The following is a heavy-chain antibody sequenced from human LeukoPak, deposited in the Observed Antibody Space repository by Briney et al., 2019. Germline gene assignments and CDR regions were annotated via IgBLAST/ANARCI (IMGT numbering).Heavy chain of an antibody. J-gene: IGHJ3*02. CDR3: ARLWRGGDAAFDI. Sequence: GGSLRLSCAASGFTFSSYSMNWVRQAPGKGLEWVSSISSSSSYIYYADSVKGRFTISRDNAKNSLYLQMNSLRAEDTAVYYCARLWRGGDAAFDIWGQGTMVTVSS. D-gene: IGHD3-10*01. CDR2: ISSSSSYI. CDR1: GFTFSSYS. V-gene: IGHV3-21*01.